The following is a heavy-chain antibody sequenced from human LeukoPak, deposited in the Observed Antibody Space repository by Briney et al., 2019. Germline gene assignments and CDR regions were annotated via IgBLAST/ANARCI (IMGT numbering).Heavy chain of an antibody. CDR3: ASSGSYRFDY. J-gene: IGHJ4*02. V-gene: IGHV6-1*01. D-gene: IGHD1-26*01. Sequence: SQTLSLTCAISGDSVSNNRAAWNWIRQSPSRGLEWLGRTYYRSKWYNDYAVSVKSRITINPDTSKYQFSLQLNSVTPEDTAVYYCASSGSYRFDYWGQGTLVTVSS. CDR2: TYYRSKWYN. CDR1: GDSVSNNRAA.